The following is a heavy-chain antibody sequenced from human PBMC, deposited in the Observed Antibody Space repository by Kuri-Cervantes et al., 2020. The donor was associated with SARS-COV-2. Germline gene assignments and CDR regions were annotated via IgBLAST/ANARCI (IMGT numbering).Heavy chain of an antibody. Sequence: GGSLRLSCAASGFTFSSYWMGWVRQAPGKGLEWVANIDQDGYEKYFVDSVKGRFSISRDNAKNSLFLQMNSLRAEDPAIYFCARPSLNTGSYFPDWGQGTLVTVSS. J-gene: IGHJ4*02. V-gene: IGHV3-7*03. D-gene: IGHD1-26*01. CDR2: IDQDGYEK. CDR1: GFTFSSYW. CDR3: ARPSLNTGSYFPD.